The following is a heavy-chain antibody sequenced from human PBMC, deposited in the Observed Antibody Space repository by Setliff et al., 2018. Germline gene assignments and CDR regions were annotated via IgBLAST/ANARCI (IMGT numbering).Heavy chain of an antibody. J-gene: IGHJ4*02. CDR2: IDPSGDYT. CDR3: ARAPLESGYYYGQGHYFDY. Sequence: ASVKVSCKASGGTLSNYAISWVRQAPGQGLEWMGIIDPSGDYTNYAQKFQGRVTMTRDTSTTTVYMELSSLRSDDTAVYYCARAPLESGYYYGQGHYFDYWGQGTLVTVSS. CDR1: GGTLSNYA. V-gene: IGHV1-46*01. D-gene: IGHD5-18*01.